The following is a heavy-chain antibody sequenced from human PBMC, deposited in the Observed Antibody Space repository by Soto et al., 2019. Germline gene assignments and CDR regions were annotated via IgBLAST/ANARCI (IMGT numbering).Heavy chain of an antibody. J-gene: IGHJ6*02. D-gene: IGHD3-10*01. CDR1: GGSMSTYY. V-gene: IGHV4-59*01. Sequence: QMQLQESGPGLVKPSETLSLTCTVSGGSMSTYYWNWIRQPPGKGLEWIGYIYYSGSTNYNPSLKSRVTISVDTSKIPFSLTLRSVTAADTAVYYCASYYRGHYYGMDVWGQGTTVTVSS. CDR2: IYYSGST. CDR3: ASYYRGHYYGMDV.